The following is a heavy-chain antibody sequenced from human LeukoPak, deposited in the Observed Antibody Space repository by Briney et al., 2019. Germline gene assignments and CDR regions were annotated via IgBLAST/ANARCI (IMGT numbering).Heavy chain of an antibody. V-gene: IGHV1-2*06. D-gene: IGHD1-1*01. J-gene: IGHJ4*02. CDR3: ARGSRSHGVLDY. Sequence: ASVKVSCKASGYTSTGYYMHWVRQAPGQGLEWMGRINPNSGGTNYAQKFQGRVTMTRDTSISTAYMELSRLRSDDTAVYYCARGSRSHGVLDYWGQGTLVTVSS. CDR2: INPNSGGT. CDR1: GYTSTGYY.